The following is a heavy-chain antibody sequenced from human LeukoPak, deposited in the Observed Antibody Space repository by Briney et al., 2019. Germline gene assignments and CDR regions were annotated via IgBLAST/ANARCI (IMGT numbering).Heavy chain of an antibody. V-gene: IGHV4-39*01. CDR2: AYFIGRT. CDR3: ASTSRGNFDY. CDR1: GGSISSSSYY. Sequence: SETLSLTCTVAGGSISSSSYYWGWIRQPPGKGLEWIGSAYFIGRTNYDPSFKSRVTISVDTSKNQFSLKLSSVTAADTAVYYCASTSRGNFDYWGQGTLVTVSS. J-gene: IGHJ4*02.